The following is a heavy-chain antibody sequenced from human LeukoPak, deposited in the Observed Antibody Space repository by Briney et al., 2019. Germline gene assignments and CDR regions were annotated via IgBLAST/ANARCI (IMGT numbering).Heavy chain of an antibody. CDR1: GFNFSSYA. CDR3: AKAPRQLWFEELIPHCDY. V-gene: IGHV3-23*01. CDR2: IIRSGGNT. D-gene: IGHD3-10*01. Sequence: GGSLRLSCAASGFNFSSYAMSWVRQAPGKALEWVSAIIRSGGNTYYPDSVKGRFTISRDNSKNTLYLQMKSLRVEDTAVYYCAKAPRQLWFEELIPHCDYWGEGTVVTVPS. J-gene: IGHJ4*02.